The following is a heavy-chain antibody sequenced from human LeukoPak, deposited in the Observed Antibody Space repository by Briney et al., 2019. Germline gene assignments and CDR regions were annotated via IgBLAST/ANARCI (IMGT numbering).Heavy chain of an antibody. CDR2: IYYSGST. D-gene: IGHD3-10*01. CDR1: GGSISSYY. J-gene: IGHJ6*03. Sequence: KSSETLSLTCTVSGGSISSYYWSWIRQPPGKGLEWIGYIYYSGSTNYNPSLKSRVTISVDTSKNQFSLKLSSVTAADTAVYYCARDSGSGLPYYMDVWGKGTTVTVSS. V-gene: IGHV4-59*01. CDR3: ARDSGSGLPYYMDV.